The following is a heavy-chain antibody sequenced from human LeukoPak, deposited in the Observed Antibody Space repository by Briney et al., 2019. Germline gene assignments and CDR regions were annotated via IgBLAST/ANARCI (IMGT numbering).Heavy chain of an antibody. Sequence: SETLSLTCTVSGGSISSSSYYWGWIRQPPGKGLEWIGSIYYSGSTYYNPSLKSRVTISVDTSKNQFSLKLSSVTAADTAVYYCARGLGSVGVLRFLEWLPPGLFDYWGQGTLVTVSS. J-gene: IGHJ4*02. CDR3: ARGLGSVGVLRFLEWLPPGLFDY. CDR1: GGSISSSSYY. V-gene: IGHV4-39*07. D-gene: IGHD3-3*01. CDR2: IYYSGST.